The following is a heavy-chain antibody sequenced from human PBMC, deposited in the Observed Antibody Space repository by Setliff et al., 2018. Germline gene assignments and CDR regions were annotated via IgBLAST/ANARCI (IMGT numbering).Heavy chain of an antibody. J-gene: IGHJ3*02. Sequence: SETLSLTCDVSGASISSGHYWGWIRQPPGKGLEWIATIYHKGKTYFNPSLQSRVTMSLDRSKNQFSLRLTSVTASDTAVYYCASPRRDDLDSPFDPFDIWGHGTRVTVSS. D-gene: IGHD3-3*01. CDR1: GASISSGHY. V-gene: IGHV4-38-2*01. CDR2: IYHKGKT. CDR3: ASPRRDDLDSPFDPFDI.